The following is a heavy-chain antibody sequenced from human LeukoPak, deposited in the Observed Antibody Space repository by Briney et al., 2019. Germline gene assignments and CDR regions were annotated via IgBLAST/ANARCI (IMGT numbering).Heavy chain of an antibody. CDR2: IYYSGST. CDR3: ATTGRAPCLFDY. CDR1: GGSISSSSYY. J-gene: IGHJ4*02. Sequence: SETLSLTCTVSGGSISSSSYYWGWIRQPPGKGLEWIGSIYYSGSTYYNPSLKSRVTISVDTSKNQFSLKLSSVTAADTAVYYCATTGRAPCLFDYWGQGTLVTVSS. V-gene: IGHV4-39*01.